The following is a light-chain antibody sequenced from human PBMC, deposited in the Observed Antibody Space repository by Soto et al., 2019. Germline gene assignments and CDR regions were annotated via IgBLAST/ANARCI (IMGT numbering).Light chain of an antibody. CDR2: AAS. CDR1: QGIGSY. V-gene: IGKV1-9*01. Sequence: IQLTQSPSSLAAAVGDRVTISCRASQGIGSYLAWYQQKPGKAPRLLIFAASTLETGVPSRFSGSGFGPDFTLTISSLQPEDLATYYCQQANCFPLTFGPGTKLHI. J-gene: IGKJ3*01. CDR3: QQANCFPLT.